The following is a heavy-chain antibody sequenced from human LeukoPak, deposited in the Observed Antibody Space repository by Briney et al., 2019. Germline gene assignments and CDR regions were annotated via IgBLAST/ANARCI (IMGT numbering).Heavy chain of an antibody. CDR1: GFTFSGSA. CDR2: IRSKANSYAT. D-gene: IGHD2-2*02. Sequence: GGPLRLSCAASGFTFSGSAMHWVRQASGKGLEWVGRIRSKANSYATAYAASVKGRFTISRDDSKNTAYLQMNSLKTEDTAVYYCAYTLYYYMDVWGKGTTVTISS. V-gene: IGHV3-73*01. J-gene: IGHJ6*03. CDR3: AYTLYYYMDV.